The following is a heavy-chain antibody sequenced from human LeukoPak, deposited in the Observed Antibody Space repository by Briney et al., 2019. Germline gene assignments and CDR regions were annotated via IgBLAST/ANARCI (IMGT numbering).Heavy chain of an antibody. Sequence: GGSLRLSCAGAGFTFNTHGMHWVRQAPGKGLEWVAAIWFDGSVKHYSDAVKGRFTISRDNSLNTLYLQMNSLRVEDTAIYYCAKDTAVQFLEPAFWGQGTLVTVSS. J-gene: IGHJ4*02. D-gene: IGHD3-3*01. CDR1: GFTFNTHG. CDR2: IWFDGSVK. V-gene: IGHV3-33*06. CDR3: AKDTAVQFLEPAF.